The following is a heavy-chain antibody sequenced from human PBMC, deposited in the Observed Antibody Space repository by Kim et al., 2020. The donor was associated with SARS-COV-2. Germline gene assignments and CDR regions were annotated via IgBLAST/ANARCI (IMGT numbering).Heavy chain of an antibody. CDR3: AKSFPSRGSYFWSFDL. V-gene: IGHV3-23*01. J-gene: IGHJ2*01. D-gene: IGHD1-26*01. Sequence: DPVKGRFTISRANSNHRLYLQVNSLRAEDTAVYYCAKSFPSRGSYFWSFDLWGRGTLVTVSS.